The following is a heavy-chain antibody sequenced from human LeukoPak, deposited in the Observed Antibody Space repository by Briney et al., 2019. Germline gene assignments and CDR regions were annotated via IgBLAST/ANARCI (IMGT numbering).Heavy chain of an antibody. J-gene: IGHJ4*02. Sequence: SETLSLTCTVSGGSISSGGYYWRWIRQPPGKGLEWIGYIYHSGSTYYNPSLKSRVTISVDRSKNQFSLKLSSVTATDTAVYYCAKDGDIHGYYYGEYYFDYWGQGTLVTVSS. V-gene: IGHV4-30-2*01. CDR3: AKDGDIHGYYYGEYYFDY. CDR1: GGSISSGGYY. D-gene: IGHD3-22*01. CDR2: IYHSGST.